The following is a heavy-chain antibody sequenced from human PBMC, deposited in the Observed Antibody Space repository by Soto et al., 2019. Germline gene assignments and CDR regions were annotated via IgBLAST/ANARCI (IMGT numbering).Heavy chain of an antibody. CDR1: GGSISSYY. CDR3: ARHSETIFGVVTIDY. J-gene: IGHJ4*02. V-gene: IGHV4-59*08. CDR2: IYYSGST. Sequence: QVQLQESGPGLVKPSETLSLTCTVSGGSISSYYWSWIRQPPGKGLEWIGYIYYSGSTNYNPSLKSRVTISVDTSKNQFSLKLSSVTAADTAVYYCARHSETIFGVVTIDYWGQGTLVTVSS. D-gene: IGHD3-3*01.